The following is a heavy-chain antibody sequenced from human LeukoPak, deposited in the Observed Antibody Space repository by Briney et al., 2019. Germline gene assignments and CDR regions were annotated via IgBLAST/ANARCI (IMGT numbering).Heavy chain of an antibody. CDR2: ISAYNGST. V-gene: IGHV1-18*01. Sequence: GASVKVSCKASGYTFTSYGISWVRQAPGQGLEWMGWISAYNGSTNYAQKLQGRVTMTTDTSTSTAYMELRSLRSDDTAVYYCARDYDVVVVAAEGTDGMDVWGQGTTVTVSS. J-gene: IGHJ6*02. CDR1: GYTFTSYG. CDR3: ARDYDVVVVAAEGTDGMDV. D-gene: IGHD2-15*01.